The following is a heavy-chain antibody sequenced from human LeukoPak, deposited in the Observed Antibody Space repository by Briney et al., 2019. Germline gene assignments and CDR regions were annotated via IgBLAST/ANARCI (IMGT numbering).Heavy chain of an antibody. Sequence: GGSLRLSCAASGFTFSSYAMSWVRQAPGMGLEWVSVIIGSGDSTYYADSVKGRFTISRDNSKNTLYLQMNSLRAEDTAVYYCARDEPIVGATQRVDAFDIWGQGTMVTVSS. J-gene: IGHJ3*02. CDR1: GFTFSSYA. V-gene: IGHV3-23*01. CDR2: IIGSGDST. D-gene: IGHD1-26*01. CDR3: ARDEPIVGATQRVDAFDI.